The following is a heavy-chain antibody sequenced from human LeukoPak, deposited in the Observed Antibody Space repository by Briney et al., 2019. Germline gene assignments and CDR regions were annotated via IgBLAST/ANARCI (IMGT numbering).Heavy chain of an antibody. V-gene: IGHV3-49*04. J-gene: IGHJ4*02. Sequence: GGSLRLSCTASGFTFSDYAVNWVRHAPGKGLEWVAFIRSKAYGGTTEYAASVKGRFTFSRDDSKSIAYLQMNNLKTEDTAVYYCTRDGGFLYYLDYWGQGALVTVSS. CDR1: GFTFSDYA. CDR3: TRDGGFLYYLDY. CDR2: IRSKAYGGTT. D-gene: IGHD3-3*01.